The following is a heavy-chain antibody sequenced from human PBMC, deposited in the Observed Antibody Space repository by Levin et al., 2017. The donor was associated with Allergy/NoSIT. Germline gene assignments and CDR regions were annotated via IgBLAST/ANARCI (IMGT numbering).Heavy chain of an antibody. D-gene: IGHD5-12*01. CDR1: GDSVSSNSAA. CDR2: TYYRSQWYN. V-gene: IGHV6-1*01. J-gene: IGHJ4*02. Sequence: SQTLSLTCAISGDSVSSNSAAWNWIRQSPSRGLEWLGRTYYRSQWYNDYALSVKSRITVNPDTSKNQFSLQLNSVTPEDTAVYYCARVYDDDQEYNGYEFDYWGQGTLVTVSP. CDR3: ARVYDDDQEYNGYEFDY.